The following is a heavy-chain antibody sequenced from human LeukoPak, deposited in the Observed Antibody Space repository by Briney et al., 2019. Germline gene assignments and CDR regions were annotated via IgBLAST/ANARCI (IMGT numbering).Heavy chain of an antibody. CDR1: GYTFTSYD. Sequence: ASVKVSCKASGYTFTSYDINWVRQATGQGLEWMGWMNPNSGNTSYAQKFQGRVTMTRDTSTSTVYMELSSLRSEDTAVYYCARGPNYYYGMDVWGQGTTVTVSS. CDR3: ARGPNYYYGMDV. CDR2: MNPNSGNT. V-gene: IGHV1-8*01. J-gene: IGHJ6*02.